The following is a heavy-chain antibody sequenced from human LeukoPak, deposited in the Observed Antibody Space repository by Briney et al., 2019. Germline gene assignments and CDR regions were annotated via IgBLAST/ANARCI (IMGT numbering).Heavy chain of an antibody. CDR2: FDPEDGET. D-gene: IGHD1-1*01. Sequence: ASVKVSCKASGYTLTELSMHWVRQAPGKGLEWMGGFDPEDGETIYAQKFQGRVTMTEDTSTDTAYMELSSLRSEDTAVYYCAREDLGGTWFDYWGQGTLVTVSS. CDR1: GYTLTELS. V-gene: IGHV1-24*01. J-gene: IGHJ4*02. CDR3: AREDLGGTWFDY.